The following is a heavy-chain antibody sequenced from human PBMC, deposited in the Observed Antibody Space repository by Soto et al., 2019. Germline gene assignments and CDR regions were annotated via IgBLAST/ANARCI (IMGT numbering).Heavy chain of an antibody. D-gene: IGHD3-3*01. Sequence: ASVKVSCKASGYTFTSYAMHWLRQSPGQRLEWMGWINAGNGNTKYSQKFQGRVTITRDTSASTAYMELSSLRSEDTAVYYCARSGTKNYDFWSGYYGAGYYYGMDVWGQGTTVTVSS. CDR3: ARSGTKNYDFWSGYYGAGYYYGMDV. J-gene: IGHJ6*02. CDR1: GYTFTSYA. CDR2: INAGNGNT. V-gene: IGHV1-3*01.